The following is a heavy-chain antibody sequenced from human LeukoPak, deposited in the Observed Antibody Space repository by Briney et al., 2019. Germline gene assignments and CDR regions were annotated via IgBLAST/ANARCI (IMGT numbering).Heavy chain of an antibody. CDR1: GGSFSGYY. V-gene: IGHV4-34*01. CDR2: INHSGST. Sequence: SETLSLTCAVYGGSFSGYYWSWIRQPPGKGLEWIGEINHSGSTNYNPSLKSRVTISVDTSKNQFSLKLSSVTAADTAVYYCARGLSGSYWGQGTLVTVSS. J-gene: IGHJ4*02. CDR3: ARGLSGSY. D-gene: IGHD3-3*01.